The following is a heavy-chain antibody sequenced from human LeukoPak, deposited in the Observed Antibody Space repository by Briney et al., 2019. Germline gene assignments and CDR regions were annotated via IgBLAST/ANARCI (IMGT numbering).Heavy chain of an antibody. J-gene: IGHJ5*02. Sequence: PGGSLRLSCAASGFTFSSYSIHWVRQAPGKGLEWVSSISSYSDFIYYADSVKGRFTISRDNAKNSLYLQMDSLRAEDTAVYYCARGGAQLPPNWFDPWGQGTLATVSS. CDR3: ARGGAQLPPNWFDP. V-gene: IGHV3-21*01. D-gene: IGHD2-2*01. CDR2: ISSYSDFI. CDR1: GFTFSSYS.